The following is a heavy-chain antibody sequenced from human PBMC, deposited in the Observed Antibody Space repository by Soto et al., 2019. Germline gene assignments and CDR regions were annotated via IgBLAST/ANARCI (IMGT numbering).Heavy chain of an antibody. Sequence: QVQLVQSGAEVKKPGASVKVSCKASGYTFTSYYMHWVRQAPGQGLEWMGIINTSGGSTSYAQKFQGRVTMTRDTSTSTVYKELCSLRSDDTAVHYCATHIVVVTAMNAFDIWSQGTMVTVSS. J-gene: IGHJ3*02. CDR3: ATHIVVVTAMNAFDI. D-gene: IGHD2-21*02. CDR1: GYTFTSYY. V-gene: IGHV1-46*03. CDR2: INTSGGST.